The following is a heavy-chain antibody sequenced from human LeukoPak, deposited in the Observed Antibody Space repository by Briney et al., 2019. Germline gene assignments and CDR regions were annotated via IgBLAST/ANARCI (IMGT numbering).Heavy chain of an antibody. J-gene: IGHJ4*02. CDR2: IYYSGST. V-gene: IGHV4-39*01. D-gene: IGHD4-17*01. Sequence: SETLSLTCTVSGGSISSSSYYWGWIRQPPGKGLEWIGSIYYSGSTYYNPSLKSRVTISVDTSKNRFSLKLSSVTAADTAVYYCARHQGDYGDLPFDYWGQGTLVTVSS. CDR1: GGSISSSSYY. CDR3: ARHQGDYGDLPFDY.